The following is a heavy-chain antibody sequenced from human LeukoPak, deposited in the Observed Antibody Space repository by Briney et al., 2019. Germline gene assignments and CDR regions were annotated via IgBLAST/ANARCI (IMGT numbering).Heavy chain of an antibody. CDR2: ISYDGSNK. J-gene: IGHJ4*02. D-gene: IGHD6-13*01. CDR1: GFTFSSYA. V-gene: IGHV3-30-3*01. Sequence: GGSLRLSCSASGFTFSSYAMHWVRQAPGKGLEWVAVISYDGSNKYYADSVKGRFTISRDNSKNTLYLQMNSLRAEDTAVYYCASLGSSWWEDYWGQGTLVTVSS. CDR3: ASLGSSWWEDY.